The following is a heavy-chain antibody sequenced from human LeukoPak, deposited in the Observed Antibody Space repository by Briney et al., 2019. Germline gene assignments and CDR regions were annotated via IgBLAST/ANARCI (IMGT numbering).Heavy chain of an antibody. CDR2: IRYDGSNK. CDR1: GFTFSSYG. V-gene: IGHV3-30*02. D-gene: IGHD6-6*01. Sequence: GGSLRLSCAASGFTFSSYGMHWVRQAPGKGLEWVAFIRYDGSNKYYADSVKGRFTISRDNSKNTLYLQMNSLRAEDTAVYYCAKGGGSSSLYYMDVWGKGTTVTVSS. CDR3: AKGGGSSSLYYMDV. J-gene: IGHJ6*03.